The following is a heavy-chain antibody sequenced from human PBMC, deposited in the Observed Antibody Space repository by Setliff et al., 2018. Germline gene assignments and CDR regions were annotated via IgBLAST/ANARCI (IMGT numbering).Heavy chain of an antibody. CDR2: ISSSSSYI. CDR1: GFTFSSYS. J-gene: IGHJ4*02. CDR3: ATGEWSY. V-gene: IGHV3-21*01. D-gene: IGHD3-10*01. Sequence: PGGSLRLSCAASGFTFSSYSMNWVRQAPGKGLEWVSSISSSSSYIYYADSVKGRFTISRDNSKNTLYLQMGSLRAEDMAVYYCATGEWSYWGQGTLVTVSS.